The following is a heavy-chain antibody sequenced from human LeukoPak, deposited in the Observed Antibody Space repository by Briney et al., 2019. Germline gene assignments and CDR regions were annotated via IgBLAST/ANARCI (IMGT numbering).Heavy chain of an antibody. V-gene: IGHV3-23*01. CDR2: ISGSGGST. Sequence: GGSLRLSCAASGFTFSSYWMHWVRQAPGKGLEWVSAISGSGGSTYYADSVKGRFTISRDNSKDPLYLQMNSLRAEDTAVYYCATRLRYSYGYYFDYWGQGTLVTVSS. CDR3: ATRLRYSYGYYFDY. J-gene: IGHJ4*02. CDR1: GFTFSSYW. D-gene: IGHD5-18*01.